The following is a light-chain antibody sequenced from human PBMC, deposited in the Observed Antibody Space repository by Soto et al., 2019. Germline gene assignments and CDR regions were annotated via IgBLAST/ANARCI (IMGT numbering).Light chain of an antibody. Sequence: LEMTQSPATLSVSPGERATLSCRASQSVSSNLVWYQQKPGQAPRLLIYGASTRVTGIPARFSGSGSGTEFTLTISRLQSDEFAFYDCQQYHNWWTFGQGTKVDIK. CDR1: QSVSSN. V-gene: IGKV3-15*01. CDR3: QQYHNWWT. J-gene: IGKJ1*01. CDR2: GAS.